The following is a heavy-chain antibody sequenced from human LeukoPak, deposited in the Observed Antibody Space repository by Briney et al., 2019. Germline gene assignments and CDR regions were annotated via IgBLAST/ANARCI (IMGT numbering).Heavy chain of an antibody. CDR2: IYYSGST. J-gene: IGHJ4*02. Sequence: PSETLSLTCTVSGGSISSSSYYWGWIRQPPGKGLEWIGSIYYSGSTYYNPSLKSRVTISVDTSKNQFSLKLSSVTAADTAVYYCARVPNYGGNLPFDYWGQGTLVTVSS. V-gene: IGHV4-39*07. D-gene: IGHD4-23*01. CDR3: ARVPNYGGNLPFDY. CDR1: GGSISSSSYY.